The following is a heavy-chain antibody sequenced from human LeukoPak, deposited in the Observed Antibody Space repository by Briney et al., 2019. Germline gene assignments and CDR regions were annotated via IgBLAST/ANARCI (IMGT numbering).Heavy chain of an antibody. Sequence: PGGSLRLSXAGSGFTFRNYAMIWVRQAPGKGLEWVSAITGSGGNRFYAGSVKGRFTISRDNSRNTLYLQMNSLRGDDTAVYYCAKDPNGDYIGAFDFQRWGQGTQVTVSS. CDR2: ITGSGGNR. CDR1: GFTFRNYA. D-gene: IGHD4-17*01. J-gene: IGHJ1*01. V-gene: IGHV3-23*01. CDR3: AKDPNGDYIGAFDFQR.